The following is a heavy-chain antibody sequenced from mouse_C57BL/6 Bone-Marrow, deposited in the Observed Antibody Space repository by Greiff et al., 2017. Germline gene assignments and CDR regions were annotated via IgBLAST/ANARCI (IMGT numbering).Heavy chain of an antibody. Sequence: QVQLQQPGAELVKPGASVKLSCKASGYTFTSYWMHWVKQRPGRGLEWIGRIDPNSGGTKYNEKFKSKATLTVDKPYSTAYMQLSSLTSEDSAVYYCARNYYGSSYNWYFDVWGTGTTVTVSS. V-gene: IGHV1-72*01. J-gene: IGHJ1*03. CDR2: IDPNSGGT. CDR1: GYTFTSYW. D-gene: IGHD1-1*01. CDR3: ARNYYGSSYNWYFDV.